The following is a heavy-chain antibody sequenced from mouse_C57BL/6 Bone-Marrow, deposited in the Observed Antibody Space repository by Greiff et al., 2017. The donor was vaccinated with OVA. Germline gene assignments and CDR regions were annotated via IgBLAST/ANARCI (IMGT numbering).Heavy chain of an antibody. V-gene: IGHV14-4*01. CDR2: IDPANGDT. Sequence: EVQLQQSGAELVRPGASVKLSCTASGFNIKDDYMHWVKQRPEQGLEWIGWIDPANGDTEYASKFQGKATITADTSSNTAYLQLSSLTSEDTAVYYCTTTFTTVVAWYFDVWGTGTTVTVSS. D-gene: IGHD1-1*01. CDR3: TTTFTTVVAWYFDV. CDR1: GFNIKDDY. J-gene: IGHJ1*03.